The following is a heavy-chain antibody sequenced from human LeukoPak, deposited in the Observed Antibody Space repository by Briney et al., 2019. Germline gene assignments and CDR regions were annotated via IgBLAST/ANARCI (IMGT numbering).Heavy chain of an antibody. V-gene: IGHV4-61*01. CDR2: IYYSGST. Sequence: SETLSLTCTVSGGSFSSGSYYWSWIRQPPGKGLEWIGYIYYSGSTNYNPSLKRRVTISVDTSKNQFSLKLSSVTAADPAVYYCAQRMVRGVIGHWGQGTMVTVSS. CDR3: AQRMVRGVIGH. D-gene: IGHD3-10*01. CDR1: GGSFSSGSYY. J-gene: IGHJ3*01.